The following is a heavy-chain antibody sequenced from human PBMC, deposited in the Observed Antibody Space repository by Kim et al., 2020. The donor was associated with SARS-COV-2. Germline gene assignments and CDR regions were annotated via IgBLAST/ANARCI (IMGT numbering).Heavy chain of an antibody. D-gene: IGHD6-13*01. CDR3: TILSGQFSSSWAEYFQD. J-gene: IGHJ1*01. CDR1: GFTFSSYW. CDR2: IKQDGSEK. Sequence: GGSLRLSCAASGFTFSSYWMSWVRQAPGKGLQWVANIKQDGSEKYYVDSVKGRFTISRDNAKNSLYLQMNNLRADDTAVYYCTILSGQFSSSWAEYFQD. V-gene: IGHV3-7*01.